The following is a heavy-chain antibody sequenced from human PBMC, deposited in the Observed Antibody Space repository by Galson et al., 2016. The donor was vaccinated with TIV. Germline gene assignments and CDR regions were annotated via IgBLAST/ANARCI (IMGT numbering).Heavy chain of an antibody. J-gene: IGHJ4*02. V-gene: IGHV5-51*01. CDR1: GYRFSSYW. D-gene: IGHD3-22*01. CDR3: ARHFRYSDSSGYHYFDS. CDR2: IFPDDSGT. Sequence: QSGAEVKKPGESLKISCKGSGYRFSSYWIGWVRQRPGKGLEWLGIIFPDDSGTRYSPSLEGQVTFSADNSIRTAYLQWSSLKASDTAIYYCARHFRYSDSSGYHYFDSWGQGTMVTVSS.